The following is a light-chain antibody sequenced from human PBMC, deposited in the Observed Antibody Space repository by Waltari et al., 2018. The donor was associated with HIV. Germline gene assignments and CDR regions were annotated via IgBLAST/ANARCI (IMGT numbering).Light chain of an antibody. CDR1: SSDVGGYHY. CDR2: EVN. V-gene: IGLV2-8*01. CDR3: SSYAGNNNFVV. Sequence: QSALTQPPSASGSPGQSVTVSCTGTSSDVGGYHYVSWYQQHPGKAPKLMIYEVNKLPSGVPNRFSGSKSGDTASLTVSGLQAEDEADYYCSSYAGNNNFVVFGGGTKLTVL. J-gene: IGLJ2*01.